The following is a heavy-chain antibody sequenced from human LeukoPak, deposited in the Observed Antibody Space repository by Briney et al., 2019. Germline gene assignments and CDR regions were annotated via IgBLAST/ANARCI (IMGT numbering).Heavy chain of an antibody. CDR1: GGSISSYY. D-gene: IGHD2-2*01. Sequence: PSETLSLTCTVSGGSISSYYWSWIRQPPGKGLEWIGYIYYSGSTNYNPSLKSRVTISVDTSKNQFSLKLSSVTAADTAVYYCARYVVVVVPAAPGYFDYWGQGTLVTVSS. CDR3: ARYVVVVVPAAPGYFDY. V-gene: IGHV4-59*12. CDR2: IYYSGST. J-gene: IGHJ4*02.